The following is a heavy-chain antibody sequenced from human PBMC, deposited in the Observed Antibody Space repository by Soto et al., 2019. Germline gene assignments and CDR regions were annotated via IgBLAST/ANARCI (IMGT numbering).Heavy chain of an antibody. V-gene: IGHV3-48*03. Sequence: EVQLVESGGGLVQPGGSLTLACAGSGFKFSSYEMNWVRQAPGKGLEWLSFILHSGDIIYYADSIKGRFTISRDNAKNVLYLHMNSLRGDDAAIYYCATRLSVSYGPLGAQWGQGTLVTVSS. CDR1: GFKFSSYE. D-gene: IGHD3-16*01. J-gene: IGHJ4*02. CDR3: ATRLSVSYGPLGAQ. CDR2: ILHSGDII.